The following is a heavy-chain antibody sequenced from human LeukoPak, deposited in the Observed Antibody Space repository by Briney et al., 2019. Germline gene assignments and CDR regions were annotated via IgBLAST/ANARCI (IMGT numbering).Heavy chain of an antibody. CDR2: ISDSGSGT. D-gene: IGHD3-16*01. J-gene: IGHJ4*02. CDR1: GYTFSNSA. Sequence: GGSLSLSCAASGYTFSNSAMVWGRQAPGKGLEWVSSISDSGSGTFYPDSVKGRFTISRDNSKNMRYLQMNSLRIDDTAVYYCAKRQLRGDSSYYFDDWGPGTLVTVSS. V-gene: IGHV3-23*01. CDR3: AKRQLRGDSSYYFDD.